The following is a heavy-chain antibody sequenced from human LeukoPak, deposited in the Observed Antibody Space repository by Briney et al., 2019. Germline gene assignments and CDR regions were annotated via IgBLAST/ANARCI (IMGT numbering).Heavy chain of an antibody. Sequence: ASVKVSCKASGYTFTSYGISWVRQAPGQGLEWMGWISAYNGNTNYAQKLQGRVTMTTDTSTSTAYMELRSLRSDDTAVYYCATTTVTTLYDAFDIWGQGTMVTVSS. J-gene: IGHJ3*02. CDR2: ISAYNGNT. CDR3: ATTTVTTLYDAFDI. CDR1: GYTFTSYG. D-gene: IGHD4-17*01. V-gene: IGHV1-18*01.